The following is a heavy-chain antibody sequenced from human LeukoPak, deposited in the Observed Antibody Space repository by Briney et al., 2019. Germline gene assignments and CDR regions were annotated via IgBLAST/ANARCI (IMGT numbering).Heavy chain of an antibody. CDR2: IYDSGST. Sequence: SETLSLTCTVSGGSISSYYWSWIRQSPGKGLEWIGYIYDSGSTNYNPSLKSRVTISVDTSKNQFSLRLSSVTAADTAVYYCARSPRGYCSSTSCLNWFDPWGQGTLVTVSS. CDR3: ARSPRGYCSSTSCLNWFDP. V-gene: IGHV4-59*01. D-gene: IGHD2-2*01. CDR1: GGSISSYY. J-gene: IGHJ5*02.